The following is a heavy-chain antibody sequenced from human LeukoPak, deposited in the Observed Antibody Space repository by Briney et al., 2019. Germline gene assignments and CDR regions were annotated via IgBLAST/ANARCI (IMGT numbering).Heavy chain of an antibody. Sequence: SETLSLTCTVSGGSISSYYWSWIRQPPGKGLEWIGYIYYSGSTNYNPSLKSRVTISVDTSKNQFSLKLSSVTAADTAVYYCARVEYSSSSDYFDYWGQGTLVTVSS. J-gene: IGHJ4*02. D-gene: IGHD6-6*01. CDR1: GGSISSYY. CDR3: ARVEYSSSSDYFDY. V-gene: IGHV4-59*01. CDR2: IYYSGST.